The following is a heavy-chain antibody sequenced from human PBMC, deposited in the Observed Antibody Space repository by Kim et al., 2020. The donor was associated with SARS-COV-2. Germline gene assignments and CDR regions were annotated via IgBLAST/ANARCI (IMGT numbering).Heavy chain of an antibody. CDR3: VRGLGDY. CDR1: GFTFSTYW. V-gene: IGHV3-74*01. J-gene: IGHJ4*02. Sequence: GGSLRLSCVASGFTFSTYWMHWVRQAPGKGLVWVSRINSDGSLITYADSVKGRFTISRDNAKKTLYLQMNSLRAEDTAVYFCVRGLGDYWGQGTLVTVSS. D-gene: IGHD7-27*01. CDR2: INSDGSLI.